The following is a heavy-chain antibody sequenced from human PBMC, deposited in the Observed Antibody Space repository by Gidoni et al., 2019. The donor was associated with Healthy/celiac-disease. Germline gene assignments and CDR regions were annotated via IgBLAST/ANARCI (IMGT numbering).Heavy chain of an antibody. V-gene: IGHV4-31*03. CDR3: ARDSDIAAAGSFDY. Sequence: QVQLQESGPGLVKPSQTLSLTCTVSGGSISSGGYYWGWIRQHPGKGLEWIGYIYYSGSTYYNPSLKSRVTISVDTSKNQFSLKLSSVTAADTAVYYCARDSDIAAAGSFDYWGQGTLVTVSS. D-gene: IGHD6-13*01. CDR1: GGSISSGGYY. CDR2: IYYSGST. J-gene: IGHJ4*02.